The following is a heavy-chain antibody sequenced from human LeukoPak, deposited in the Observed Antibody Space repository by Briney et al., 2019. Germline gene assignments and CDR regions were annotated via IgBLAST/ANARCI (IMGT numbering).Heavy chain of an antibody. D-gene: IGHD2-2*01. CDR3: ARDRDILGVPAAPADY. J-gene: IGHJ4*02. V-gene: IGHV1-18*01. CDR2: ISAYNGNT. Sequence: ASVKVSCKASGYTFISYGISWVRQAPGQGLEWMGWISAYNGNTKSAQKFQGRVTMTRDTSTSTAYMELRSLRSDDTARYFFARDRDILGVPAAPADYWGQGTLVTVS. CDR1: GYTFISYG.